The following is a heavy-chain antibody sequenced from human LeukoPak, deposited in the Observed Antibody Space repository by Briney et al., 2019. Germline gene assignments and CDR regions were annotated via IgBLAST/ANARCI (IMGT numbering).Heavy chain of an antibody. CDR1: GVTFSSYA. V-gene: IGHV1-69*05. CDR2: IIPIFGTA. J-gene: IGHJ3*02. Sequence: SVKVSCKASGVTFSSYAISWVRQAPGQGLEWMGRIIPIFGTANYAQKFQGRVTITTDESTSTAYMELSSLRSEDTAVYYCARDLYSPGAFDIWGQGTMVTVSS. D-gene: IGHD2-15*01. CDR3: ARDLYSPGAFDI.